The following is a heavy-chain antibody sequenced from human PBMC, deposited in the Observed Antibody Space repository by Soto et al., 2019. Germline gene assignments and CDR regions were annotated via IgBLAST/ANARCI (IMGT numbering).Heavy chain of an antibody. CDR3: ARVSLVGATPEAFDM. V-gene: IGHV3-7*05. D-gene: IGHD1-26*01. J-gene: IGHJ3*02. CDR2: IKQDGSEK. CDR1: GFTFSSYW. Sequence: GGSLRLSCVASGFTFSSYWMTWVRQAPGKGLEWVANIKQDGSEKYYVDSVKGRFTISRDNAKNSLFLQMNSLRAEDTAVYYCARVSLVGATPEAFDMWGQGTMVTVSS.